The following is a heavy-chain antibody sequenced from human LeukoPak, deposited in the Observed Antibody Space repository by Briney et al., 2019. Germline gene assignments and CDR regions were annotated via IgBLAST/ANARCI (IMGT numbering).Heavy chain of an antibody. Sequence: ASVKVSFPASVYTFTVYYMHWVRQAPGQGREWMGWISPNSGGTNYAQKFQGRVTMTRDTSISTAYVELSRLRSDDTAVYYCATYSAFAGAFDIWGQGTMVTVSS. CDR2: ISPNSGGT. CDR1: VYTFTVYY. CDR3: ATYSAFAGAFDI. J-gene: IGHJ3*02. D-gene: IGHD5-12*01. V-gene: IGHV1-2*02.